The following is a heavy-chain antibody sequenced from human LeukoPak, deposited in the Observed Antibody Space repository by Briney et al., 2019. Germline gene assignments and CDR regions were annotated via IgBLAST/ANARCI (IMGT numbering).Heavy chain of an antibody. D-gene: IGHD5-24*01. V-gene: IGHV3-23*01. Sequence: GGSLRLSCAASGFTFSSSAMSWVRQAPGKGLEWVSTSASGAGSYHADSVKGRFTISRDNSNNTLYLQMSSLRADDTALYYRAKTGTEDGYSIHFDHWGQGALVTVSS. J-gene: IGHJ4*02. CDR1: GFTFSSSA. CDR3: AKTGTEDGYSIHFDH. CDR2: SASGAGS.